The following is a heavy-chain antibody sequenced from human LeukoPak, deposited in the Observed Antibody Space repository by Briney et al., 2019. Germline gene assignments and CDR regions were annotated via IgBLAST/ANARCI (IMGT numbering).Heavy chain of an antibody. CDR3: AREDVVLVDAVRYYYYGMDV. CDR2: INPSGGST. Sequence: ASVKVSCKASGYNFISYYMHWVRQAPGQGLEWMGIINPSGGSTSYAQKFQDRVSMTRDTSTSTVYMELSSLKSEGTAVYYCAREDVVLVDAVRYYYYGMDVWGQGTTVTVSS. D-gene: IGHD2-8*01. CDR1: GYNFISYY. J-gene: IGHJ6*02. V-gene: IGHV1-46*01.